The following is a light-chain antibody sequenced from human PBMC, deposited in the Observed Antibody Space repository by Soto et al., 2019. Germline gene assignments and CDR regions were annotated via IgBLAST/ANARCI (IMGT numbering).Light chain of an antibody. CDR3: QQLNSYPLT. CDR1: QGISSY. V-gene: IGKV1-9*01. J-gene: IGKJ4*01. CDR2: AAS. Sequence: IQLTQSPYSLSASVGDRVTITCRASQGISSYLAWYQQKPGKAPKLLIYAASTLQSGVPSRFSGSGSGTGFTLTISSLQPEDFATYYCQQLNSYPLTFGGGTKVEIK.